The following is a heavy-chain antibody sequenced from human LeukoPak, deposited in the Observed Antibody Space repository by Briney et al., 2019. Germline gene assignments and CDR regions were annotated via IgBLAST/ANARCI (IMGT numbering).Heavy chain of an antibody. CDR1: GYNFTAYY. CDR3: ARVAPAAIFSFDP. J-gene: IGHJ5*02. V-gene: IGHV1-2*06. Sequence: ASVKVSCKASGYNFTAYYMHWVRQAPGQGLEWMGRINPNSGGTNYAQKFLGRVTMTRDTSITTAYMELNRLRSDDTAVYYCARVAPAAIFSFDPWGQGTLVTVSS. CDR2: INPNSGGT. D-gene: IGHD2-2*02.